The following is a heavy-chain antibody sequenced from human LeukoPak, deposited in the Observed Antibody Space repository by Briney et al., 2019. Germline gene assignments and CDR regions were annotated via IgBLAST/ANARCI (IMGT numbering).Heavy chain of an antibody. CDR2: IYSGDSDT. D-gene: IGHD6-19*01. CDR3: ARAPQFSSGWYGPFDY. Sequence: GESLKISCKGSGYYFTNYWIGWIRQMPGKGLEWMGIIYSGDSDTRYSPSFQGQVTISADKSISTAYLQWSSLKASDTAMYYCARAPQFSSGWYGPFDYWGQGSLVTVSS. CDR1: GYYFTNYW. V-gene: IGHV5-51*01. J-gene: IGHJ4*02.